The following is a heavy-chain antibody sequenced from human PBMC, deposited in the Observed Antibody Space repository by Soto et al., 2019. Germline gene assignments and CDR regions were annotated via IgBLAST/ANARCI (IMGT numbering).Heavy chain of an antibody. CDR3: AKDLLSTVTTLGH. J-gene: IGHJ4*02. CDR1: GYTFSSYV. V-gene: IGHV3-23*01. Sequence: EVQLLDSGGGFVQPGGSLRLSCAASGYTFSSYVMTWVRLAPGKGLEWVSSISGAGTSKFYADSVKSRFTISRDNSKNILYLEMDSLRAEDTAVYYCAKDLLSTVTTLGHWGQGTLVTVSA. CDR2: ISGAGTSK. D-gene: IGHD4-17*01.